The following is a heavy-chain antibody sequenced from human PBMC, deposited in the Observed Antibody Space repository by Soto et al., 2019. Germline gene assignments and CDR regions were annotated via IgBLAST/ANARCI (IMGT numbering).Heavy chain of an antibody. D-gene: IGHD3-22*01. CDR1: GYTFTGYY. CDR2: INPNSGGT. J-gene: IGHJ4*02. V-gene: IGHV1-2*02. CDR3: ARDGPRHYYDSSGHYWDY. Sequence: GASVKVSCKASGYTFTGYYMHWVRQAPGQGLEWMGWINPNSGGTNYAQKFQGRVTMTRDTSISTAYMELSRLRSDDTAVYYCARDGPRHYYDSSGHYWDYWGQGTLVTVSS.